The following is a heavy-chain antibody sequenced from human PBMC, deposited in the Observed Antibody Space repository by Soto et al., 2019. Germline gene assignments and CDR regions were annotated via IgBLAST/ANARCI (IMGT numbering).Heavy chain of an antibody. J-gene: IGHJ4*02. Sequence: SETLSLTCAVSGGSISSSNWWSWVRQPPGKGLEWIGEIYHSGSSNYNPSLKSRVTISVDKSENQFSLKLSSVTAADTAVYYCARSGLQQNAPFDYWGQGTLVTVSS. V-gene: IGHV4-4*02. D-gene: IGHD1-1*01. CDR1: GGSISSSNW. CDR3: ARSGLQQNAPFDY. CDR2: IYHSGSS.